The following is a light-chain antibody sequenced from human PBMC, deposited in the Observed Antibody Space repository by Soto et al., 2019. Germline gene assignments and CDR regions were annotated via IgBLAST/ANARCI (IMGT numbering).Light chain of an antibody. CDR1: QSVSNN. CDR3: QQSNNWPFP. CDR2: GAS. Sequence: EVVMTQSPATLSVSPGERATLSCRASQSVSNNLAWFQQKPGQALRLLIYGASTRPTGIPARFSGSGSGTEFTLTISSLQSEDFAVYYCQQSNNWPFPFGPGTKVDIK. V-gene: IGKV3-15*01. J-gene: IGKJ3*01.